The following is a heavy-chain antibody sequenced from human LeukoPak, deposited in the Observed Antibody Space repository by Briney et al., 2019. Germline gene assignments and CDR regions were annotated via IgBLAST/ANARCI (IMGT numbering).Heavy chain of an antibody. V-gene: IGHV4-31*03. CDR3: ATSRGYYDSSGGAFDI. J-gene: IGHJ3*02. D-gene: IGHD3-22*01. CDR2: IYYSGST. Sequence: SETLSLTCTVSGGSISSGGYSWSWLRQHPGKGLEWIGYIYYSGSTYYNPSLKSRVTISVDTSKNQFSLKLSSVTAADTAVYYCATSRGYYDSSGGAFDIWGQGTMVTVSS. CDR1: GGSISSGGYS.